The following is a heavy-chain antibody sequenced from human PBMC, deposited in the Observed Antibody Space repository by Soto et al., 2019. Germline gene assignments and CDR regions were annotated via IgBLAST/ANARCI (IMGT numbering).Heavy chain of an antibody. J-gene: IGHJ4*02. CDR3: ARDNPVLPDY. CDR2: IYYSGST. D-gene: IGHD6-6*01. Sequence: SETLSLTCAVSGGSISTFYWSWIRQPPGKGLEWIGYIYYSGSTNYNPSVKGRFTISRDNAKNTLYLQMNSLRAEDTAVYYCARDNPVLPDYWGQGTLVTVSS. V-gene: IGHV4-59*12. CDR1: GGSISTFY.